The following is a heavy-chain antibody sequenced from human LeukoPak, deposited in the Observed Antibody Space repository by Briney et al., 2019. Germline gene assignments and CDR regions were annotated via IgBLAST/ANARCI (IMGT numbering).Heavy chain of an antibody. CDR2: IYYSGST. D-gene: IGHD3-10*01. Sequence: SETLSLTCTVSGGSISSSSYYWGWIRQPPGKGLEWIGSIYYSGSTYYNPSLKSRVTISVDTSKNQFSLKLSSVTAADTAVYYCARLVRESYYGSGSYSHYFDYWGQGTLVTVSS. CDR3: ARLVRESYYGSGSYSHYFDY. V-gene: IGHV4-39*01. CDR1: GGSISSSSYY. J-gene: IGHJ4*02.